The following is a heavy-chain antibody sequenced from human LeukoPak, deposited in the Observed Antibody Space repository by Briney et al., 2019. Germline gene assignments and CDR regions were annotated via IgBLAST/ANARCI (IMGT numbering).Heavy chain of an antibody. Sequence: SETLSLTCTVSGGSISSGDYYWSWIRQPPGKGLEWIGYIYYSGSTYYNPSLKSRVTISVDTSKNQFSLKLSSVTAADTAVYYCARVDYYDSSGYYGNAFDIWGQGTMVTVSS. CDR1: GGSISSGDYY. D-gene: IGHD3-22*01. CDR2: IYYSGST. CDR3: ARVDYYDSSGYYGNAFDI. J-gene: IGHJ3*02. V-gene: IGHV4-30-4*02.